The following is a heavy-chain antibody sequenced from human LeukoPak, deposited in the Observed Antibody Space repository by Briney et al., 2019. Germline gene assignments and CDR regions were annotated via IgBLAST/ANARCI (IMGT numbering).Heavy chain of an antibody. J-gene: IGHJ4*02. CDR1: GFTFSNAW. V-gene: IGHV3-15*01. D-gene: IGHD4-17*01. Sequence: PGGSLRLSCAASGFTFSNAWMSWVRQAPGRGLEWVGRIKSKTDGGTTDYAAPVKGRFTISRDDSKNTLYLQMNSLKTEDTAVYYCTTLGLDYGDFTDLFDYWGQGTLVTVSS. CDR3: TTLGLDYGDFTDLFDY. CDR2: IKSKTDGGTT.